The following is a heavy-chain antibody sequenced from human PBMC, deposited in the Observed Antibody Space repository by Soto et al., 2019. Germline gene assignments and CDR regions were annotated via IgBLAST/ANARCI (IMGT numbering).Heavy chain of an antibody. CDR3: ARGGLEWRLLNWFDP. CDR2: IYYSGST. D-gene: IGHD3-3*01. V-gene: IGHV4-31*03. J-gene: IGHJ5*02. Sequence: TLSLTCTVSGGSISSGGYYWSWIRQHPGKGLEWIGYIYYSGSTYYNPSLKSRVTISVDTSKNQFSLKLSSVTAADTAVYYCARGGLEWRLLNWFDPWGQGTLDRLL. CDR1: GGSISSGGYY.